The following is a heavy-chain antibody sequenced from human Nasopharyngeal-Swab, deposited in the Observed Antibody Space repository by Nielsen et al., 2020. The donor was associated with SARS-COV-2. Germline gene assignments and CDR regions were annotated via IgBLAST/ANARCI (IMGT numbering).Heavy chain of an antibody. CDR2: IIPIFGTA. CDR3: ASLGYCSGGSCPNYYGMDV. V-gene: IGHV1-69*01. Sequence: VRQMPGKGLEWMGGIIPIFGTANYAQKFQGRVTITADESTSTAYMELSSLRSEDTAVYYCASLGYCSGGSCPNYYGMDVWGQGTTVTVSS. J-gene: IGHJ6*02. D-gene: IGHD2-15*01.